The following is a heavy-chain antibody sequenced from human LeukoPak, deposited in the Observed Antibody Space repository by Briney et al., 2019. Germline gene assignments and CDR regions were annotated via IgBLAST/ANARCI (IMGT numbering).Heavy chain of an antibody. CDR1: GGSINGYH. J-gene: IGHJ4*02. D-gene: IGHD1-26*01. V-gene: IGHV4-59*08. CDR2: INYRGGT. CDR3: ARYGDGGTYPLDY. Sequence: SETLSLICTVSGGSINGYHWSWIRQPPGKGPEWIGHINYRGGTTYNPSLKSRITLFVDTSKRQFSLKLTSVTAADTAMYYCARYGDGGTYPLDYWGRGTLVTVSS.